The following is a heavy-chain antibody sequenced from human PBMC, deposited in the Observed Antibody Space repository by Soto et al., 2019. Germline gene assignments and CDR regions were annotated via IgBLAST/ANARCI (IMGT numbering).Heavy chain of an antibody. V-gene: IGHV1-3*01. CDR3: ARDSPPSDY. CDR1: GYTFTSYA. J-gene: IGHJ4*02. CDR2: INAGNGNT. Sequence: ASVKVSCKASGYTFTSYAMHWVRQAPGQRLEWMGWINAGNGNTKCSQKFQDRVTITRDTSASTAYMELSSLRSEDTAVYYCARDSPPSDYWGQGTLVTVSS.